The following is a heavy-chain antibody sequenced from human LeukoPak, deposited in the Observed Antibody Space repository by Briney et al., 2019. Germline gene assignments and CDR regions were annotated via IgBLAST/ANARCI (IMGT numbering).Heavy chain of an antibody. CDR2: ISTTGDNT. CDR3: AARGYRNGPFDY. V-gene: IGHV3-23*01. D-gene: IGHD5-18*01. Sequence: GVSVRVFRAASGFTFSSYAMIWARQSPGKGLQCITTISTTGDNTYYADSVKGRFTVARDNSRNTLYLQMNSRRAEDTAVYYCAARGYRNGPFDYWGQGTLVTVSS. J-gene: IGHJ4*02. CDR1: GFTFSSYA.